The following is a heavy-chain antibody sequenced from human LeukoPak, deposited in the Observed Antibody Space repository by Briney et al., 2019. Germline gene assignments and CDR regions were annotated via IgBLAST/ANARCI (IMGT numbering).Heavy chain of an antibody. Sequence: ASVKVSCKASVYTFTANYMHWVRQAPAQGLEWMGWINPRSGGTNYGEKFRGRVTMTTDTTITTAYMELSSLRFDDTAVYYCARGSGTSWFDYWGQGTLVTVSS. D-gene: IGHD2-2*01. CDR1: VYTFTANY. CDR3: ARGSGTSWFDY. J-gene: IGHJ4*02. CDR2: INPRSGGT. V-gene: IGHV1-2*02.